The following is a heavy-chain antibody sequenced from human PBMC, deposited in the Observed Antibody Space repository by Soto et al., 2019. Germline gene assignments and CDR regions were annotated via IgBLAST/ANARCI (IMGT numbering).Heavy chain of an antibody. J-gene: IGHJ4*02. V-gene: IGHV4-30-4*01. CDR1: GGSISSGDYY. CDR2: IYYSGST. Sequence: SETLSLTCTVSGGSISSGDYYWSWIRQPPGKGLEWIGYIYYSGSTYYNPSLKSRVTISVDTSKNQFSLKLSSVTAADTAVYYCARKIYYDSSGHDYWGQGTLVTVSS. D-gene: IGHD3-22*01. CDR3: ARKIYYDSSGHDY.